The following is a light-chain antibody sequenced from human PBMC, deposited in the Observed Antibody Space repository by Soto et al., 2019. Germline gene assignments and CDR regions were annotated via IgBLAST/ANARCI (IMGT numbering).Light chain of an antibody. V-gene: IGKV1-9*01. J-gene: IGKJ4*01. Sequence: DIQLTQSPSFLSASVGERATITCRASHGISSFLAWYQQQPGKAPKLLIYAASTLQSGVPSRFSGGGSGTEFTLTISSLQPEDFATYYCEQVNSYPLTFGGGTKVDIK. CDR2: AAS. CDR1: HGISSF. CDR3: EQVNSYPLT.